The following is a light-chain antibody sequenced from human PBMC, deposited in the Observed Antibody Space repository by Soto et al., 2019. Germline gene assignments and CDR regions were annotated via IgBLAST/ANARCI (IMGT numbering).Light chain of an antibody. CDR3: QQYGNSPPT. V-gene: IGKV3-20*01. J-gene: IGKJ1*01. CDR2: GAS. Sequence: EIVLTQSPGTLSLSPGERATLSFSASQSVSSSYLAWYQQKPGQAPRFLIYGASSRATGIPDRFSGSGSGTDFTLTISRLEPEDFAVYYCQQYGNSPPTFGQGTKVDIK. CDR1: QSVSSSY.